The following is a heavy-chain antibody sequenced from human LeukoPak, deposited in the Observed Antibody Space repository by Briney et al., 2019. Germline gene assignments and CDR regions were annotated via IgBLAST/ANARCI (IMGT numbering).Heavy chain of an antibody. CDR1: GYTFTSYG. J-gene: IGHJ4*02. D-gene: IGHD6-19*01. Sequence: GASVKVSCKASGYTFTSYGISWVRQAPGQGLEWMGGIIPIFGTANYAQKFQGRVTITADESTSTAYMELSSLRSEDTAVYYCALYSSGWYGYWGQGTLVTVSS. CDR2: IIPIFGTA. V-gene: IGHV1-69*13. CDR3: ALYSSGWYGY.